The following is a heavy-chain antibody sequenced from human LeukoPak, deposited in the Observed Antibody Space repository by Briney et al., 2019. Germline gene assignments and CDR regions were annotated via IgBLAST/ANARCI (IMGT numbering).Heavy chain of an antibody. CDR1: GFTFSSYG. V-gene: IGHV3-30*18. CDR2: ISYDGSNK. D-gene: IGHD6-6*01. J-gene: IGHJ4*02. CDR3: AKGRPQGGTLDY. Sequence: GGSLRLSCAASGFTFSSYGMHWVRQAPGKGLEWVAVISYDGSNKYYAGSVKGRFTISRDNSKNTLYLQMNSLRAEDTAVYYCAKGRPQGGTLDYWGQGTLVTVSS.